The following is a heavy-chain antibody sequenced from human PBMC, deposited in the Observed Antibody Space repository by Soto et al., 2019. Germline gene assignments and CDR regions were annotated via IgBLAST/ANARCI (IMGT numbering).Heavy chain of an antibody. J-gene: IGHJ4*02. V-gene: IGHV3-9*01. CDR2: ISWNIGKI. CDR3: AKQWQYSGYDQPWGYFDY. Sequence: GGSLRLSCVASGFTFHDYAMHWVRQAPGKGLEWVSGISWNIGKIDYAESVKGRFTISRDNAKKSLYLQMNSLRAEDTAFYYCAKQWQYSGYDQPWGYFDYWGRGTQVTVSS. CDR1: GFTFHDYA. D-gene: IGHD5-12*01.